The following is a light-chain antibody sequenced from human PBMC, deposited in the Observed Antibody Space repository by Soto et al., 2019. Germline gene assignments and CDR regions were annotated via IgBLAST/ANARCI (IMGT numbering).Light chain of an antibody. CDR1: QSVSSSY. J-gene: IGKJ4*01. V-gene: IGKV3-20*01. CDR3: QQYGSSRST. Sequence: IFLTQSPGTLSLSLVEGATLSWRASQSVSSSYLAWYQQKPGQAPRLVMYGASSRATGIPDRFSGSASGTDFTLTISRLEPEDFAVYYCQQYGSSRSTFGGGTKVDI. CDR2: GAS.